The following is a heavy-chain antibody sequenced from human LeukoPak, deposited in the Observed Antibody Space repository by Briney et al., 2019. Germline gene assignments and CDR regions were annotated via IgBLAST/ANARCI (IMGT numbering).Heavy chain of an antibody. D-gene: IGHD3-10*01. CDR2: VYSSGNT. Sequence: PSETLSLTCTVSDGSISIYYWSWIRQPPGKGLEWIGYVYSSGNTNYSPSLKGRAIISADTSKNQFSLKLTSVTAADTAVYYCVRDRELTYWGQGILVTVSS. CDR1: DGSISIYY. CDR3: VRDRELTY. V-gene: IGHV4-4*08. J-gene: IGHJ4*02.